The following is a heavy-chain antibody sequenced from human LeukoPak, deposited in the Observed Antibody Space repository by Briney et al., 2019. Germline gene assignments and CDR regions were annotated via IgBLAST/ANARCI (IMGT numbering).Heavy chain of an antibody. CDR1: GGTFSSYA. D-gene: IGHD1-26*01. CDR3: ARGGLLGRYYYYMDV. Sequence: GSSVKVSCKASGGTFSSYAISWVRQAPGQGLEWMGGIIPIFGTANYAQKFQGRVTITADESTSTAYMELSSLRSEDTAVYYCARGGLLGRYYYYMDVWGKGTTVTVSS. J-gene: IGHJ6*03. V-gene: IGHV1-69*01. CDR2: IIPIFGTA.